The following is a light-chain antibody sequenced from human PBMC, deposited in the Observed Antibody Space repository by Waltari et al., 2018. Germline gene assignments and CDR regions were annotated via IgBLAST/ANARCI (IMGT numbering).Light chain of an antibody. V-gene: IGLV1-47*01. CDR2: RNN. CDR3: AAWDDSLSGWV. CDR1: SSNIGTNY. Sequence: QSVLTQPPSASGTPGQSVTISCSGSSSNIGTNYVCWYQHLPETAPNLLLDRNNQRPSGVPDRFSGSKSGTSASLAISGLRSEDEADYYCAAWDDSLSGWVFGGGTK. J-gene: IGLJ2*01.